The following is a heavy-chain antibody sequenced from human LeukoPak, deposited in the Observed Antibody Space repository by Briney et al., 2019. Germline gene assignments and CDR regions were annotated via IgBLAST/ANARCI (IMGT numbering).Heavy chain of an antibody. J-gene: IGHJ4*02. Sequence: SETLSLTCTVSGGSISSGDYYWSWIRQPPGKGLEWIGYIYYSGSTYCNPSLKSRVTISVDTSKNQFSLKLSSVTAADTAVYYCARAMGGVVPAARFDYWGQGTLVTVSS. CDR2: IYYSGST. CDR3: ARAMGGVVPAARFDY. CDR1: GGSISSGDYY. D-gene: IGHD2-2*01. V-gene: IGHV4-30-4*01.